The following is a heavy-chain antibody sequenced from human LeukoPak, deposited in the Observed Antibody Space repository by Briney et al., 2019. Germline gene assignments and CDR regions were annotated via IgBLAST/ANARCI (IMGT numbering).Heavy chain of an antibody. Sequence: GGSLRLSCAASGFTFSTYAMGWVRQAPGEGLEWVSSIKGGGGDPFYADSVRGRFTISRNKSKNTLYLQLNSLRAEDTAVYFCAQGGHDFNPFYYWGQGTLVTVSS. D-gene: IGHD2-21*02. CDR2: IKGGGGDP. J-gene: IGHJ4*02. V-gene: IGHV3-23*01. CDR3: AQGGHDFNPFYY. CDR1: GFTFSTYA.